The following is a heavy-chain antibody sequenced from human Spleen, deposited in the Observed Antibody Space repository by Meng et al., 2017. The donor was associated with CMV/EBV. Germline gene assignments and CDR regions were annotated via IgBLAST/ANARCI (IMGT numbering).Heavy chain of an antibody. Sequence: GESLKISCAASGFTFSSYAMHWVRQAPGKGLEWVAVISYDGSNKYYADSVKGRFTISRDNSKNTLYLQMNSLRAEDTAVYYCVRDRYGGYDYGYWGQGTPVTVSS. V-gene: IGHV3-30-3*01. J-gene: IGHJ4*02. CDR2: ISYDGSNK. CDR1: GFTFSSYA. D-gene: IGHD5-12*01. CDR3: VRDRYGGYDYGY.